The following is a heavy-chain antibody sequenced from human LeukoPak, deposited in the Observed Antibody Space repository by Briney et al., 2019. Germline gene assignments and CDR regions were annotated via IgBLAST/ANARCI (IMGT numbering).Heavy chain of an antibody. CDR1: GYTFTSYG. CDR2: ISAYNGNT. V-gene: IGHV1-18*01. D-gene: IGHD6-19*01. J-gene: IGHJ5*02. Sequence: GASVKVSCKASGYTFTSYGISWVRQAPGQGLEWMGWISAYNGNTNYAQKLQGRVTMTTDTSTSAAYMELRSLRSDDTAVYYCARNGYSGGWYESHNWFDPWGQGTLVTVSS. CDR3: ARNGYSGGWYESHNWFDP.